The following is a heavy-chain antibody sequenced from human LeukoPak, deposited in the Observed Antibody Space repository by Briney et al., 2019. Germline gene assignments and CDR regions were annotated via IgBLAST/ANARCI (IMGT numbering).Heavy chain of an antibody. J-gene: IGHJ4*02. Sequence: GGSLRLSCAASGFTFSSYWMHWVRQAPGKGLVWVSRITSDGSSTDYADSVKGRFTISRDNAKNTLYLQMNSLRAEDTAVYYCARDNTMIVVVTSYYFDYWGQGTLVTVSS. V-gene: IGHV3-74*01. CDR3: ARDNTMIVVVTSYYFDY. CDR2: ITSDGSST. CDR1: GFTFSSYW. D-gene: IGHD3-22*01.